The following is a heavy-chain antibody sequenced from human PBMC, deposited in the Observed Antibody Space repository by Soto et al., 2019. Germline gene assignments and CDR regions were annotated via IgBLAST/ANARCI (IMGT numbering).Heavy chain of an antibody. V-gene: IGHV3-11*01. CDR3: ARDLVAVSGGVYSSSSGGYFFDF. D-gene: IGHD6-6*01. Sequence: QVQLVESGGGLVKPGGSLRLSCAASGFTFSDYYMSWIRQAPGKGLEWVSYISNSGRTLYYADSMKGRFTISRDNAKNSLYLQINSLRSEATAVYYCARDLVAVSGGVYSSSSGGYFFDFWGQGTLVTVSS. CDR2: ISNSGRTL. J-gene: IGHJ4*02. CDR1: GFTFSDYY.